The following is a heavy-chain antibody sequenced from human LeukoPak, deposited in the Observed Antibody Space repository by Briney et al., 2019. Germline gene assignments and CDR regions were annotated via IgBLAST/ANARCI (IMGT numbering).Heavy chain of an antibody. CDR3: ARLGGSGWTWGYYYYYMDV. J-gene: IGHJ6*03. CDR1: GGTFSSYA. D-gene: IGHD6-19*01. Sequence: ASVKVSCKASGGTFSSYAINWVRQATGQGLEWMGWMNPNSGNTGYAQKFQGRVTMTRNTSISTAYMELSSLRSEDTAVYYCARLGGSGWTWGYYYYYMDVWGKGTTVTISS. V-gene: IGHV1-8*02. CDR2: MNPNSGNT.